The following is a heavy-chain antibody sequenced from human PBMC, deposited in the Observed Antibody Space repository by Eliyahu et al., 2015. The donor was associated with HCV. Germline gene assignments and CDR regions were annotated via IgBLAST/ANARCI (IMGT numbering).Heavy chain of an antibody. V-gene: IGHV4-59*01. CDR2: IYYSGST. J-gene: IGHJ3*02. Sequence: QVQLQESGPGLVKPSETLSLTCTVSGGSISSYYWSWIRQPPGKGLEWIGYIYYSGSTNYNPSLKSRVTISVDTSKNQFSLKLSSVTAADTAVYYCARDHGYCGGDCPSRDAFDIWGQGTMVTVSS. D-gene: IGHD2-21*02. CDR1: GGSISSYY. CDR3: ARDHGYCGGDCPSRDAFDI.